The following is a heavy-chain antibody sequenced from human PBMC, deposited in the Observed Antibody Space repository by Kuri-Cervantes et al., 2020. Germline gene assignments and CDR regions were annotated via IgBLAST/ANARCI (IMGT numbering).Heavy chain of an antibody. D-gene: IGHD3-16*01. CDR2: IYTGGTT. V-gene: IGHV4-61*02. CDR1: GGSISSGSYY. J-gene: IGHJ3*02. CDR3: ASWGGTPARLAQNSGYDAFDI. Sequence: SETLSLTCTVSGGSISSGSYYWNWIRQPAGKGLEWIGRIYTGGTTNYNPSLKSRVTISVDTSKNQFSLKLSSVTAADTAVYYCASWGGTPARLAQNSGYDAFDIWGQGTMVTVSS.